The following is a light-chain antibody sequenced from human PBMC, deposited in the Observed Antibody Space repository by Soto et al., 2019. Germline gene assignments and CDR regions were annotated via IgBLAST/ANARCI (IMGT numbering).Light chain of an antibody. CDR1: QSVSSN. Sequence: EIVMTQSPATLSLSPGERATLSCRASQSVSSNLAWYQQKPGQAPRLLIYGASTRATGIPARFSGSGSGTEFTLTISSLQSEDFAVYYCQQYNNWGRGTFGPGTKVDIK. J-gene: IGKJ3*01. CDR2: GAS. V-gene: IGKV3-15*01. CDR3: QQYNNWGRGT.